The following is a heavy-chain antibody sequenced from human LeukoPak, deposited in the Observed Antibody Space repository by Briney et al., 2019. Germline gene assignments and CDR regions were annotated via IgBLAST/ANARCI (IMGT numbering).Heavy chain of an antibody. V-gene: IGHV5-51*01. J-gene: IGHJ4*02. D-gene: IGHD4-11*01. CDR1: GYTFTSYW. CDR2: IYPGDSDT. Sequence: GESLKISCQGSGYTFTSYWIAWVRQMPGEGLEWMGIIYPGDSDTRYSPSFQGQVTISADKSISTAYLQWSSLKASDTAMYYCARRRDHDYHFDYWGQGTLVTVSS. CDR3: ARRRDHDYHFDY.